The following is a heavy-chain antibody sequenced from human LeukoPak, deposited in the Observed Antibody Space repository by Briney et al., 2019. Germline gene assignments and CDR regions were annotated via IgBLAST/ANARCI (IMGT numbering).Heavy chain of an antibody. CDR3: ARGSTYSSGWYTGFDY. Sequence: GGSLRLSCAASGFTFSSYAMHWVRQAPGKGLEWVAVISYDGSNKYYADSVKGRFTISRDNSKNTLYLQMNSLRAEDTAVYYCARGSTYSSGWYTGFDYWGQGTLVTVSS. D-gene: IGHD6-19*01. V-gene: IGHV3-30*04. J-gene: IGHJ4*02. CDR1: GFTFSSYA. CDR2: ISYDGSNK.